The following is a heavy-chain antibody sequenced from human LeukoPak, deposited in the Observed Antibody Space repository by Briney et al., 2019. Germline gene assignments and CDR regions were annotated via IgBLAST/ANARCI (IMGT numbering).Heavy chain of an antibody. V-gene: IGHV3-30*02. CDR3: ARTPYSGSSLQYHHLDA. CDR2: IRFDGTSE. D-gene: IGHD1-26*01. Sequence: PGGSLRLSCAASGVSLSTYGIHWVRQTPGGGPEWLTYIRFDGTSEYYATSVKGLFSISRDNSVNTAYLHMSRLRPEDTALYYCARTPYSGSSLQYHHLDAWGKGTTVTVSS. J-gene: IGHJ6*04. CDR1: GVSLSTYG.